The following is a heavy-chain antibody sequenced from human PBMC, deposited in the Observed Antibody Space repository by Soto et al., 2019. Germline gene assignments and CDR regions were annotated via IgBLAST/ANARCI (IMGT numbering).Heavy chain of an antibody. D-gene: IGHD3-10*01. CDR3: ARAMSYGSGTYDDAFDI. V-gene: IGHV3-20*01. CDR2: INWNGGST. J-gene: IGHJ3*02. CDR1: GFTFDDYG. Sequence: GGSLRLSCAASGFTFDDYGMSWVRQAPGKGLEWVSGINWNGGSTGYADSVKGRFTISRDNAKNSLYLQMNSLRADDTALYHCARAMSYGSGTYDDAFDIWGQGTMVTVSS.